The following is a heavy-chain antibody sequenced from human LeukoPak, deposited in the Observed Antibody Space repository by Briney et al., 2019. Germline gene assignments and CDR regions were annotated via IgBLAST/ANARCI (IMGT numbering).Heavy chain of an antibody. CDR1: GFTFSSYA. J-gene: IGHJ4*01. D-gene: IGHD2-21*02. CDR2: ISGSGTNT. CDR3: AKDVSPLMVTTWDC. V-gene: IGHV3-23*01. Sequence: PGGSLRLSCSASGFTFSSYAMSWVRQAPGKGLEWVSGISGSGTNTYYADSVKGRFTISRDNSKNTLYLQMNSLRAEDTAVYYCAKDVSPLMVTTWDCWDQGTLVTVSS.